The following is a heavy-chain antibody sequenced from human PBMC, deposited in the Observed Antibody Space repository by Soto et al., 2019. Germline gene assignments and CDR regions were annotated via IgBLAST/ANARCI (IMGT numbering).Heavy chain of an antibody. V-gene: IGHV4-4*02. CDR3: ARDLGSGGGFDP. J-gene: IGHJ5*02. D-gene: IGHD3-10*01. Sequence: SETLSLTCAVSSASISSEQRWSWVRQPPGKGLEWIGEIHHSGSTNNNPSLKSRVTMSVDKSKNQFSLKLSSVTAADTAVYYCARDLGSGGGFDPWGQGTLVTVSS. CDR2: IHHSGST. CDR1: SASISSEQR.